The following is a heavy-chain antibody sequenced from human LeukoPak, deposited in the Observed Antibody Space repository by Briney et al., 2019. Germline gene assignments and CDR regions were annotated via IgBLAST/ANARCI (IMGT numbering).Heavy chain of an antibody. CDR1: GYAFTNYP. V-gene: IGHV7-4-1*02. J-gene: IGHJ5*02. D-gene: IGHD3-10*01. Sequence: ASVKVSCKASGYAFTNYPLNWVRQAPGQGLEWMGWINTKTGYPTYAQGFRGRFVFSLDTADSTAYLQISSLKAEDTAVYFCARDRGITGWFDPWGQGTLVTVSS. CDR2: INTKTGYP. CDR3: ARDRGITGWFDP.